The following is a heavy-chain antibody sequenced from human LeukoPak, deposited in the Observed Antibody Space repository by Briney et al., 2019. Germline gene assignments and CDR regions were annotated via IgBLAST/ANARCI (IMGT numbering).Heavy chain of an antibody. CDR1: GFTFSSYG. D-gene: IGHD6-19*01. J-gene: IGHJ4*02. CDR2: ISYDGSNK. CDR3: AKDPRRAVAGNPHS. V-gene: IGHV3-30*18. Sequence: GGSLRLSCAASGFTFSSYGMHWVRQAPGKGLEWVAVISYDGSNKYYADSVKGRLTISRDNSKNTLYLQMNSLRAEDTAVYYCAKDPRRAVAGNPHSWGQGTLVTVSS.